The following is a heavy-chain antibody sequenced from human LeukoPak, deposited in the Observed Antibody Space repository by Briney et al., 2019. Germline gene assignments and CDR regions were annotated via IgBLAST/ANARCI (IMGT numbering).Heavy chain of an antibody. CDR3: ATGAGYSYGPPFDY. D-gene: IGHD5-18*01. CDR1: GYTLTELS. CDR2: FDPEDGET. Sequence: ASVKVSCKVSGYTLTELSMHWVRQAPGKGLEWMGGFDPEDGETIYAQKFQGRVTMTEDTSTDTAYMELSSLRSEDSAVYYCATGAGYSYGPPFDYWGQGTLVTVSS. V-gene: IGHV1-24*01. J-gene: IGHJ4*02.